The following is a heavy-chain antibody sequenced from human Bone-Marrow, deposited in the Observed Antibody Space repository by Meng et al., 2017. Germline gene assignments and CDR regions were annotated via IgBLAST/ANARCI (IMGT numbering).Heavy chain of an antibody. V-gene: IGHV4-34*01. J-gene: IGHJ5*02. CDR3: ARVGVVVITPNWFDP. CDR2: INHSGST. D-gene: IGHD3-22*01. CDR1: GGSFSGYY. Sequence: QMQLQQVGAGLFKPSETLSLTCAVYGGSFSGYYWSWIRQPPGKGLEWIGEINHSGSTNYNPSLKSRVTISVDTSKNQFSLKLSSVTAADTAVYYCARVGVVVITPNWFDPWGQGTLVTVSS.